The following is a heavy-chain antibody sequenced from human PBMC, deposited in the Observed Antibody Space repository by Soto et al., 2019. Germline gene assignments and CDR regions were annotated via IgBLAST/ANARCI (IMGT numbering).Heavy chain of an antibody. CDR3: ARGDRYSGSFSDYFDP. Sequence: PSETLSLTCIASGASISTGGYSWSWIRQPPGKGPEWIGYIYESGRTYYKPSLKSCASISMDKSRNQFSVRLTSVTAADTAVYFCARGDRYSGSFSDYFDPWGQGTLVTVSS. CDR2: IYESGRT. V-gene: IGHV4-30-2*01. J-gene: IGHJ5*02. CDR1: GASISTGGYS. D-gene: IGHD1-26*01.